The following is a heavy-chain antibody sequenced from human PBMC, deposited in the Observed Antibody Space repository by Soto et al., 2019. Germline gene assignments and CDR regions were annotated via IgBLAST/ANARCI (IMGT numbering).Heavy chain of an antibody. CDR3: ARATPSDYSNYALDS. D-gene: IGHD4-4*01. V-gene: IGHV4-31*03. Sequence: QVQLQESGPGLVKPSQTLSLTCTISGGSVSISGHYWNWLRQHPGQGLEWIGYISYMGSTSYNPSLKSRLTLSVDTSKNQFSLKLTSVTAADTAVYFCARATPSDYSNYALDSWGQGTLVTVTT. CDR2: ISYMGST. CDR1: GGSVSISGHY. J-gene: IGHJ4*02.